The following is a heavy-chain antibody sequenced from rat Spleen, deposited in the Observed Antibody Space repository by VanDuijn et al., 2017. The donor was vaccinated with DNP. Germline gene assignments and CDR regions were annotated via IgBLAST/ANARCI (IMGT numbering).Heavy chain of an antibody. Sequence: EVQLVESGGGFVQPGRSLKLSCAASGFTFSNYGMAWVRQAPTKGLEWVASITNSGGSTYYRDSVKGRFTVSRDNAKSTLYLQMDSLRSEDTATDYCANNNYFDYWGQGVMVTVSS. D-gene: IGHD1-10*01. CDR2: ITNSGGST. CDR3: ANNNYFDY. J-gene: IGHJ2*01. CDR1: GFTFSNYG. V-gene: IGHV5S13*01.